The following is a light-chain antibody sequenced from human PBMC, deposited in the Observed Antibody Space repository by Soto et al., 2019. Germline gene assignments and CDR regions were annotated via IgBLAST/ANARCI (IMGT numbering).Light chain of an antibody. CDR1: QDIVNY. CDR3: QRYKNAPFT. V-gene: IGKV1-27*01. J-gene: IGKJ3*01. Sequence: DLQMTQSPTSLSASVGDRVTITCRASQDIVNYLAWYQQKPGKVPKLLIYAASTLQSGVPSRFSGFGSGTDFTLTISSLQPEDFATYYCQRYKNAPFTFGPGTTVDIK. CDR2: AAS.